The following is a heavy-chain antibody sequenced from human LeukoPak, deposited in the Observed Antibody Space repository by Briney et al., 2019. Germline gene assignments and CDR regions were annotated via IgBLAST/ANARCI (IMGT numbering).Heavy chain of an antibody. D-gene: IGHD1-26*01. CDR3: ARDRGNSIVGSDFDS. J-gene: IGHJ4*02. Sequence: RGSLRLSCEGSGFTFSNYWMSWVRQAPGKGLEWVSFIGIWGSTIYYADSVKGRFTISRDNAKNSVYLQMNSLRAEDTAVYYCARDRGNSIVGSDFDSWGQGTLVTVSS. V-gene: IGHV3-48*01. CDR2: IGIWGSTI. CDR1: GFTFSNYW.